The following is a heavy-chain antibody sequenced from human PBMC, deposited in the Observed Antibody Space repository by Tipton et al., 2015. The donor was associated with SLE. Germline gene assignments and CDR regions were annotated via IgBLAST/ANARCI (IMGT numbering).Heavy chain of an antibody. CDR3: AKAYDFWVYMDV. J-gene: IGHJ6*03. CDR2: MSSGGSSI. CDR1: GFSFSGYA. Sequence: SLRLSCAASGFSFSGYAMSWVRQAPGKGLDWLASMSSGGSSIDYADSAKGRFTISRDNAKKSVYLQMNRLGVEDTAVYYCAKAYDFWVYMDVWGKGTTVTVSS. D-gene: IGHD3-3*01. V-gene: IGHV3-21*01.